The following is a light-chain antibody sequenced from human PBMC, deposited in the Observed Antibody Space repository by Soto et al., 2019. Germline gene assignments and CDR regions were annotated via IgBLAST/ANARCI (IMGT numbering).Light chain of an antibody. CDR1: SSDVGSYNL. V-gene: IGLV2-23*01. J-gene: IGLJ1*01. CDR2: EGS. CDR3: CSYAGSSTYV. Sequence: QSALTQPASVSGSPGQSITISCTGTSSDVGSYNLVSWYQQHPGKAPKLMIYEGSKRPSGVSNRFSGSKSGNTASLTISGLQAEDEADYYCCSYAGSSTYVFGTGTK.